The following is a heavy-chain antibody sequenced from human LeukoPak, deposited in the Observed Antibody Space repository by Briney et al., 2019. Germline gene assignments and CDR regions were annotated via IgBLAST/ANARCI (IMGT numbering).Heavy chain of an antibody. CDR3: ARGLHITMVRGVDPITFDP. CDR2: MNPNSGNT. CDR1: GYTFTSYD. J-gene: IGHJ5*02. V-gene: IGHV1-8*02. Sequence: GASVKVSCKASGYTFTSYDINWVRQATGQGLEWMGWMNPNSGNTGYAQKFQGRATMTRNTSISTAYMELSSLRSEDTAVYYCARGLHITMVRGVDPITFDPWGQGTLVTVSS. D-gene: IGHD3-10*01.